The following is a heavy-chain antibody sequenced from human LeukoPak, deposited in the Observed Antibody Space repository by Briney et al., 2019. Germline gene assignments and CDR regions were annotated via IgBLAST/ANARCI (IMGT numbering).Heavy chain of an antibody. CDR3: TRGSLSGSSRDY. Sequence: ASVKVTCKASGYTFTGYDINWVRQATGQGLEWMGWVNPNTGDTGYAQKFQGRVTMTRNSSIDTAYMELSGLRSEDTAVYYCTRGSLSGSSRDYWGQGNLLTVSS. D-gene: IGHD1-26*01. V-gene: IGHV1-8*01. CDR1: GYTFTGYD. J-gene: IGHJ4*02. CDR2: VNPNTGDT.